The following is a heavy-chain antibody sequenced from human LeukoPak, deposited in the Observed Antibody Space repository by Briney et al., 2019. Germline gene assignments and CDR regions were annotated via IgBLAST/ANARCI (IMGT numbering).Heavy chain of an antibody. CDR3: ARDRGQHGHDWFDP. D-gene: IGHD6-13*01. CDR1: GGSISSGVYY. J-gene: IGHJ5*02. CDR2: IYYSGST. Sequence: SETLSLTCTVSGGSISSGVYYWSWIRQHPGKGLEWIGYIYYSGSTYYNPSLKSRVTISVDTSKNQFSLKLSSVTAADTAVYYCARDRGQHGHDWFDPWGQGTLVTVSS. V-gene: IGHV4-31*03.